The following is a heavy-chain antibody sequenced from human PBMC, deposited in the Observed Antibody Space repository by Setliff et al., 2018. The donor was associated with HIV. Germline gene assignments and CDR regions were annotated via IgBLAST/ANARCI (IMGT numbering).Heavy chain of an antibody. J-gene: IGHJ3*02. CDR3: ARHFSVAGDAFDI. CDR2: FYPGDFDT. D-gene: IGHD6-19*01. V-gene: IGHV5-51*01. CDR1: GYSFSDYW. Sequence: GESLKISCKGYGYSFSDYWIGWVRQMPGKGLEWMGIFYPGDFDTRKRPSFEGQVTMSGDKSISTAYLRWSSLKASDTAIYYCARHFSVAGDAFDIWGQGTKVT.